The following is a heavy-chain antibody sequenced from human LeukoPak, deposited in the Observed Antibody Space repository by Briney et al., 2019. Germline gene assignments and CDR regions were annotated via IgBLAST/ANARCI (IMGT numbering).Heavy chain of an antibody. V-gene: IGHV5-51*04. CDR3: ASSLLFGGKNWFDL. D-gene: IGHD3-10*01. Sequence: GGALQISFHGAGGRFTSCWIAWGRRMAGKGGEWRGIIYTGDSETRYSPSFQGQVTISPHKPISTAYLQSSSLKASDTAMYYCASSLLFGGKNWFDLWGQGTLVTVSS. CDR1: GGRFTSCW. J-gene: IGHJ5*02. CDR2: IYTGDSET.